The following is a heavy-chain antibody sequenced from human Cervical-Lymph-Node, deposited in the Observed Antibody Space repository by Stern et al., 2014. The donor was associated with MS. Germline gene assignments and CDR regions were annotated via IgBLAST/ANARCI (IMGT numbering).Heavy chain of an antibody. CDR1: GFTFSNFG. CDR2: IWYDGSKE. CDR3: ARSAFSKYTNNWYNYGVDV. D-gene: IGHD1-1*01. J-gene: IGHJ6*02. Sequence: VQLVESGGGVVQPGRSLRLSCATSGFTFSNFGIHWVRQAPGKGLEGGTAIWYDGSKEYYAESVKGRFTISRDNSKNTLYLEMSSLRAEDTAVYYCARSAFSKYTNNWYNYGVDVWGLGTTVTVSS. V-gene: IGHV3-33*01.